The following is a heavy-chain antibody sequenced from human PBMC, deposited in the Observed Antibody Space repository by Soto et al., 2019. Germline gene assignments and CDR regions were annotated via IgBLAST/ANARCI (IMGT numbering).Heavy chain of an antibody. CDR3: AREGGGICPDY. D-gene: IGHD2-15*01. Sequence: QVQLVESGGGLVKPGGSLRLSCAVSGFIFRDYYMSWIRQAPGKGLECVSYISSSGNSIYYADSVKGRFTISRDNAKNSLYLQMNSLRAEDTAIYYCAREGGGICPDYWGQGTLVTVSS. CDR2: ISSSGNSI. J-gene: IGHJ4*02. V-gene: IGHV3-11*01. CDR1: GFIFRDYY.